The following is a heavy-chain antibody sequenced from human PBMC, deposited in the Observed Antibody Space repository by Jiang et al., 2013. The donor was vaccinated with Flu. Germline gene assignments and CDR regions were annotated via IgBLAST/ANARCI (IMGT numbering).Heavy chain of an antibody. CDR1: GVSISSGGYY. V-gene: IGHV4-61*02. D-gene: IGHD3-22*01. J-gene: IGHJ4*02. CDR3: ARTYYYDSYSPFGD. Sequence: GSGLVKPSQTLSLTCTVSGVSISSGGYYLSWFRQPAGKGLEWIGRTHSSGVTKYNPSLQSRVTISIDSLRLSSVTAADTAVYYCARTYYYDSYSPFGDWGQGTLVTVSS. CDR2: THSSGVT.